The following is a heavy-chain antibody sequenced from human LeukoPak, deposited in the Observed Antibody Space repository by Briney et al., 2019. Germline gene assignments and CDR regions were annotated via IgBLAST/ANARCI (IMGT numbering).Heavy chain of an antibody. V-gene: IGHV3-53*01. Sequence: PGGSLRLSCAASGFTVITYYMSWVRQAPGKGLEWVSVIYSGGTTYYADSVKGRFTISRDNSKNTLYLQMNSLRAEDTAVYYCTGGIAAAGDYWGQGTLVTVSS. J-gene: IGHJ4*02. CDR2: IYSGGTT. D-gene: IGHD6-13*01. CDR3: TGGIAAAGDY. CDR1: GFTVITYY.